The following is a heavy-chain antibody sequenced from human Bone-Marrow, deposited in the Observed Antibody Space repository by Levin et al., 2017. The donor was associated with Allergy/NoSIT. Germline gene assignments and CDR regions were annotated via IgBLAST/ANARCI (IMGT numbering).Heavy chain of an antibody. CDR1: GFTFSSYG. D-gene: IGHD2-15*01. Sequence: GGSLRLSCAASGFTFSSYGIHWVRQVPDKGLEWVALIWYGRGDQFYADSVKGRFTMSSDNSKKTVFLQMDSLSDDDTGIYYCARDRTHCSSGSCYSYDYFYGMDAWGQGTTVAVSS. V-gene: IGHV3-33*01. CDR2: IWYGRGDQ. CDR3: ARDRTHCSSGSCYSYDYFYGMDA. J-gene: IGHJ6*02.